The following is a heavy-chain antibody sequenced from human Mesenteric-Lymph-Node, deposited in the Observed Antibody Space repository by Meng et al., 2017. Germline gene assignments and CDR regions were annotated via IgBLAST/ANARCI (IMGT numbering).Heavy chain of an antibody. CDR2: ISWNSGSI. Sequence: GGSLRLSCAASGFTFDDYAMHWVRQAPGKGLEWVSGISWNSGSIGYADSVKGRFTISRDNAKNSLYLQMNSLRAEDTALYYCAKGRDGYNRDYFDYWGQGTLVTVSS. CDR1: GFTFDDYA. J-gene: IGHJ4*02. V-gene: IGHV3-9*01. D-gene: IGHD5-24*01. CDR3: AKGRDGYNRDYFDY.